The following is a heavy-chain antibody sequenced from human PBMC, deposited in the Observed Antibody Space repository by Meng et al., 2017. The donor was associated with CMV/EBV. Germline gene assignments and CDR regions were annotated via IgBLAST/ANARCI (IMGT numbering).Heavy chain of an antibody. CDR3: ARAWVGEEYYFDY. CDR1: GYTFTSFG. J-gene: IGHJ4*02. D-gene: IGHD3-10*01. V-gene: IGHV1-18*01. Sequence: QVVLVQSGAEVKKPGASVKASSKYSGYTFTSFGSSWVGQAPGQGLEWMGWISAYNGNTNYAQKLQGRVTMTTDTSTSTAYMELRSLRSDDTAVYYCARAWVGEEYYFDYWGQGTLVTVSS. CDR2: ISAYNGNT.